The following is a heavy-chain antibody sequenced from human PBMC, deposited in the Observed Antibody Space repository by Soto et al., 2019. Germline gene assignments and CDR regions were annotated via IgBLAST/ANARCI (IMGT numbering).Heavy chain of an antibody. Sequence: EVQLLESGGSLVQPGGSLRLSCAASGLTFSSYAFSWVRQAPGKGLEWVSAITISGRDTYYTDSVKGRFTISRDNSKNTLYLQMNSLRADDSAVYYCARELTPNDYWAGEPWSPSPQ. CDR3: ARELTPNDY. CDR2: ITISGRDT. D-gene: IGHD2-21*02. CDR1: GLTFSSYA. V-gene: IGHV3-23*01. J-gene: IGHJ4*02.